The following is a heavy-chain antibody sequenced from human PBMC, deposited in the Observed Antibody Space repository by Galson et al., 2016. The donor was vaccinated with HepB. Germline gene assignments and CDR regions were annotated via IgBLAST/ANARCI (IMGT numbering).Heavy chain of an antibody. CDR1: GGTFRSYA. V-gene: IGHV1-69*13. Sequence: SVKVSCKASGGTFRSYAIGWVRQAPGQGLEWMGGNIPLFGTTNSAQKFQGRVTFTADESTNTAYMELSSLRSEDTAVYFCARDRDGHNFFFDYWGQGTLVTVSS. CDR3: ARDRDGHNFFFDY. J-gene: IGHJ4*02. CDR2: NIPLFGTT. D-gene: IGHD5-24*01.